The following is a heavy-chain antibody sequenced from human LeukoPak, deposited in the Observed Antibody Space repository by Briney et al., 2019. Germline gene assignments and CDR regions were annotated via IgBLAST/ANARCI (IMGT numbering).Heavy chain of an antibody. CDR3: AREFRTTTWSFDAFDL. V-gene: IGHV1-2*02. Sequence: ASVKVSCKASGYTFTDYYMHWVRQAPGRGLDWVGWINPTSGATNYAQKFQGRVTMTRDTSNNTSYMELSRLRSDDTAVYYCAREFRTTTWSFDAFDLWGQGTMVTVSS. D-gene: IGHD1/OR15-1a*01. CDR1: GYTFTDYY. CDR2: INPTSGAT. J-gene: IGHJ3*01.